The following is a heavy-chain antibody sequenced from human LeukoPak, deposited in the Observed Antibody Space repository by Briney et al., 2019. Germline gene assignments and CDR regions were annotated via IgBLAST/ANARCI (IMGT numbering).Heavy chain of an antibody. D-gene: IGHD2-2*03. Sequence: ASVKVSCKASGYTCTSYYMHWVRQAPGQGLEWMGIINPSGGSTSYAQKFQGRVTMTRDTSTGTVYMELSSLRSEDTAVYYCARSLRMDNWFDPWGQGTLVTVSS. V-gene: IGHV1-46*01. J-gene: IGHJ5*02. CDR1: GYTCTSYY. CDR3: ARSLRMDNWFDP. CDR2: INPSGGST.